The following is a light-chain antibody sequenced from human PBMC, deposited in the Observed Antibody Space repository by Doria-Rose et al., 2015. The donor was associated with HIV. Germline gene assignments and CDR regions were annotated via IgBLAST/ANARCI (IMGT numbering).Light chain of an antibody. CDR2: WAS. CDR3: QQYYDTPS. CDR1: QSLLYTSKNY. J-gene: IGKJ3*01. Sequence: TQSPESLGMSLGERATLNCESNQSLLYTSKNYLAWYQQKPGQPPKLLIYWASTRQSGVPARFSGSGSGTDFTLTISSLEAEDVAVYYCQQYYDTPSFGPGTTV. V-gene: IGKV4-1*01.